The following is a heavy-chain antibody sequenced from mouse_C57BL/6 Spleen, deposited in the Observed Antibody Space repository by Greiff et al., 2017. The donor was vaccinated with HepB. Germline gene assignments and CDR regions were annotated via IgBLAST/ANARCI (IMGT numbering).Heavy chain of an antibody. J-gene: IGHJ3*01. Sequence: EVQLQQSGPELVKPGASVKIPCKASGYTFTDYNMDWVKQSHGKSLEWIGDINPNNGGTIYNQKFKGKATLTVDKSSSTAYMELRSLTSEDTAVYYCARRGDYGSSYSAWFAYWGQGTLVTVSA. CDR1: GYTFTDYN. CDR3: ARRGDYGSSYSAWFAY. D-gene: IGHD1-1*01. V-gene: IGHV1-18*01. CDR2: INPNNGGT.